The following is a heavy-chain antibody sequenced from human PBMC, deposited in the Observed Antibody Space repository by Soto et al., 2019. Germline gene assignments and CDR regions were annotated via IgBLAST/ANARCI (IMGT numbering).Heavy chain of an antibody. J-gene: IGHJ6*02. CDR3: ARDSLSVTFYGMDV. CDR1: GFTFSSYG. V-gene: IGHV3-33*01. D-gene: IGHD4-17*01. CDR2: IWYDGSNK. Sequence: VQLVESGGGVVQPGRSLRLSCAASGFTFSSYGMHWVRQAPGKGLEWVAVIWYDGSNKYYADSVKGRFTISRDNSKNTLYLQMNSLRAEDTAVYYCARDSLSVTFYGMDVWGQGTTVTVSS.